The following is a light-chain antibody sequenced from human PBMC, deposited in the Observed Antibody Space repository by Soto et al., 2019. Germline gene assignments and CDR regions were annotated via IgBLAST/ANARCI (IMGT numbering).Light chain of an antibody. V-gene: IGKV3-20*01. CDR2: GPS. CDR1: QSVSSSY. Sequence: EIVLTQSPGTLSLSPGERATLSCRASQSVSSSYLAWYQQKPGQAPRLLIYGPSSRATGIPDRFSGSGSGTDFTLTISRLEPKDFAVYYCLQYGSSPGTFGQGTKVEIK. J-gene: IGKJ1*01. CDR3: LQYGSSPGT.